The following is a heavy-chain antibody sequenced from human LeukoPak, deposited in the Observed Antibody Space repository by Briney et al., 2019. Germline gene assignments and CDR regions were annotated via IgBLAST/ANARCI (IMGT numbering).Heavy chain of an antibody. Sequence: GGSLRLSCAASGFIFNKHAMSWVRQAPGKGLEWVSGLSGSGGSTDYADSVKGRFTVSRDNSKNTLYLQMNSLRAEDTAVYYCAKDLSYAFDYWGQGTLVTVSS. CDR1: GFIFNKHA. CDR2: LSGSGGST. J-gene: IGHJ4*02. D-gene: IGHD3-16*01. V-gene: IGHV3-23*01. CDR3: AKDLSYAFDY.